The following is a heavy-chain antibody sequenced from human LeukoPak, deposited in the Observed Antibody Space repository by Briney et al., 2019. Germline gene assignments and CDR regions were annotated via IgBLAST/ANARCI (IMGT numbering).Heavy chain of an antibody. CDR2: ISCSRSYI. J-gene: IGHJ4*02. CDR3: ARDHDRYCSGGRRSEFDY. V-gene: IGHV3-21*01. CDR1: GFTFSSYS. Sequence: GGSLRLSCAASGFTFSSYSMNWVRQAPGKGLGWVSSISCSRSYIYHADSVKGRFTISRDNAKNSLYLQMNSLRAEYTAVYYCARDHDRYCSGGRRSEFDYWGQGTLVTVSS. D-gene: IGHD2-15*01.